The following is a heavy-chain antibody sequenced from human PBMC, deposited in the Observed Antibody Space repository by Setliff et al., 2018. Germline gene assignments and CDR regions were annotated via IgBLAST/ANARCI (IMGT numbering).Heavy chain of an antibody. D-gene: IGHD6-25*01. Sequence: PGESLKISCKGSGYNFTTYWIGWVRQMPGEGLEWMGIIYPGDSDARYSPSFQGQVTISADKSINTVYLQWSSLKASDTAMYYCARLGAPASHDAFDIWGQGTMVTVSS. CDR2: IYPGDSDA. CDR3: ARLGAPASHDAFDI. J-gene: IGHJ3*02. V-gene: IGHV5-51*01. CDR1: GYNFTTYW.